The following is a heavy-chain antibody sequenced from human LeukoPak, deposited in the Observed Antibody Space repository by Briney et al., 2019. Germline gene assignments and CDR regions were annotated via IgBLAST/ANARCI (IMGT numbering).Heavy chain of an antibody. CDR2: IKQDGSEK. CDR3: VYSGDYEKGY. V-gene: IGHV3-7*01. Sequence: GGSLRLSCAASGFTFSRYWMTWVRQAPGKGLEWVANIKQDGSEKYYVDSVKGRFTISRDNAKNSLYLQMNSLRAEDTAVYYCVYSGDYEKGYWGQGTLVTVSS. CDR1: GFTFSRYW. J-gene: IGHJ4*02. D-gene: IGHD4-17*01.